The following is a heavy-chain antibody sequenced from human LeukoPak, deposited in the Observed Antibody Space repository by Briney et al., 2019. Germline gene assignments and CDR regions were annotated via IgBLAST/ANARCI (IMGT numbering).Heavy chain of an antibody. D-gene: IGHD2-8*01. CDR2: ISGSGGST. J-gene: IGHJ4*02. CDR3: ARDRSCTNDAWHGNLDH. V-gene: IGHV3-23*01. CDR1: GVIFSNYA. Sequence: GGSLRLSCAASGVIFSNYAMSWVRQAPGKGLEWVSTISGSGGSTYYAYSVKGRFTSSRDNSKIKMYVQVNSLRDEDTGVYYGARDRSCTNDAWHGNLDHWRQGTMVTVSS.